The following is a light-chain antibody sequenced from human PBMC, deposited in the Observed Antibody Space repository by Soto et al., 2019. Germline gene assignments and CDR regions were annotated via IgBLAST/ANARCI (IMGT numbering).Light chain of an antibody. Sequence: QPVLTQSSSASASLGSSVKLTCTLSSGHSSYIIAWHQQQPGKAPRYLMKLEGSGSYNTGSGVPDRFSGSSSGADRYLTISNLQFEDEADYYCGTWDTNTWVFGGGTKVTVL. CDR3: GTWDTNTWV. J-gene: IGLJ3*02. CDR2: LEGSGSY. V-gene: IGLV4-60*02. CDR1: SGHSSYI.